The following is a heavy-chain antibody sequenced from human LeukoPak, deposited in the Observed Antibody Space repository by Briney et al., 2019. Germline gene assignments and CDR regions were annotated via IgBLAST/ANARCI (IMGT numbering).Heavy chain of an antibody. V-gene: IGHV1-8*01. CDR1: GYTFTSYD. CDR3: ARVLRVRQSASGFVY. J-gene: IGHJ4*02. D-gene: IGHD2/OR15-2a*01. Sequence: ASVKVSCKASGYTFTSYDINWVRQAPGQGLEWMGLMNPNGGNTGYAQKFQGRVTMTRNTSISTAYMELSSLRSEDTAVYYCARVLRVRQSASGFVYWGQGTLVTVSS. CDR2: MNPNGGNT.